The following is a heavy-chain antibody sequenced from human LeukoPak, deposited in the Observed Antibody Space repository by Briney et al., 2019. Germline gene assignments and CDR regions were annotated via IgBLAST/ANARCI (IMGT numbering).Heavy chain of an antibody. Sequence: GSLRLSCAASGFTFSSYDMHWVRQATGKGLEWVSAIGTAGDTYYPGSVKGRFTISRENAKNSLYLQMNSLRAEDTAVYYCARAGGSYPSFDYWGQGTLVTVSS. J-gene: IGHJ4*02. CDR2: IGTAGDT. CDR1: GFTFSSYD. D-gene: IGHD1-26*01. CDR3: ARAGGSYPSFDY. V-gene: IGHV3-13*01.